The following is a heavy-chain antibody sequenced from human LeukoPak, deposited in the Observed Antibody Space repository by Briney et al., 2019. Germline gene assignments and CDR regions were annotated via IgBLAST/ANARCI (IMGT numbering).Heavy chain of an antibody. J-gene: IGHJ4*02. D-gene: IGHD2-2*01. V-gene: IGHV3-30*18. CDR2: ISYDGSNK. CDR3: AKASRYCSSTSCYVDY. CDR1: GFTFSSYG. Sequence: GGSLRLSCAASGFTFSSYGMHWVRQAPGKGLEWVAVISYDGSNKYYADSVKGRFTISRDNSKNTLYLQMNSLRAEDTAVYYCAKASRYCSSTSCYVDYWGQGTLVTVSS.